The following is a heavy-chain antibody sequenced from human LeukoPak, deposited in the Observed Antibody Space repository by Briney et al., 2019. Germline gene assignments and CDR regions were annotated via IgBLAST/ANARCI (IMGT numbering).Heavy chain of an antibody. CDR1: GFTVSSNY. CDR3: ARAGSGSYFFY. Sequence: GGSLRLSCAASGFTVSSNYMSWVRQAPGKGLEWVSVIYSGGSTYYADSVKGRFTVSRDNSKNTLYLQMNSLRAEDTAVYYCARAGSGSYFFYWGQGTLVTVSS. D-gene: IGHD1-26*01. CDR2: IYSGGST. J-gene: IGHJ4*02. V-gene: IGHV3-66*01.